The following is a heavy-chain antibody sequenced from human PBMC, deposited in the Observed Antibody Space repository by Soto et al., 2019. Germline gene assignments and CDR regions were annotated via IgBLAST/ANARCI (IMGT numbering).Heavy chain of an antibody. V-gene: IGHV3-66*01. J-gene: IGHJ5*02. CDR2: IYSGGST. Sequence: ETLSLTCSVSGGSISSYYWSWVRQAPGKGLEWVSVIYSGGSTYYADSVKGRFTISRDNSKNTLYLQMNSLRAEDTAVYYCGRDSWGTPSLQGLDPWGQGTLVTVSS. CDR1: GGSISSYY. CDR3: GRDSWGTPSLQGLDP. D-gene: IGHD2-15*01.